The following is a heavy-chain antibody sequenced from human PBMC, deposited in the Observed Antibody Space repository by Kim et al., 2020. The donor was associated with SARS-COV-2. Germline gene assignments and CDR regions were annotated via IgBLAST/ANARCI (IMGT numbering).Heavy chain of an antibody. J-gene: IGHJ4*02. V-gene: IGHV4-4*02. D-gene: IGHD3-22*01. Sequence: YNPSHKSRVTISVDQSKNQFSLKLSAVTAADTAVYYCARVESSSGSAFDYWGQGTLVTVSS. CDR3: ARVESSSGSAFDY.